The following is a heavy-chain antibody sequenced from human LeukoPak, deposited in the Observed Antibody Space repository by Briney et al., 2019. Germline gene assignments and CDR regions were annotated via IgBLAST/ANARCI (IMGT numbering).Heavy chain of an antibody. D-gene: IGHD5-24*01. CDR2: ISGSGGST. V-gene: IGHV3-23*01. J-gene: IGHJ4*02. CDR3: AKDRDGYRYGYYFDY. Sequence: GSLRLSCAASGFTFGSYAMSWVRQAPGKGLEWVSAISGSGGSTYYADSVKGRFTISRDNSKNTLYLQMNSLRAEDTAVYYCAKDRDGYRYGYYFDYWGQGTLVTVSS. CDR1: GFTFGSYA.